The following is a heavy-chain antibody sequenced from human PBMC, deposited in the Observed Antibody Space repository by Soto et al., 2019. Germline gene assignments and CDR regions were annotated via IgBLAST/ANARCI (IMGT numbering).Heavy chain of an antibody. D-gene: IGHD3-3*01. J-gene: IGHJ6*02. CDR2: IWYDGSNK. CDR1: GFTFSSYG. Sequence: GGSLRLSCAASGFTFSSYGMHWVRQAPGKGLEWVAVIWYDGSNKYYADSVKGRFTISRDNSKNTLYLQMNSLRAEDTAVYYCARDYDFWSGYYTSQWYYYYGMDVWGQGTTVTVSS. CDR3: ARDYDFWSGYYTSQWYYYYGMDV. V-gene: IGHV3-33*01.